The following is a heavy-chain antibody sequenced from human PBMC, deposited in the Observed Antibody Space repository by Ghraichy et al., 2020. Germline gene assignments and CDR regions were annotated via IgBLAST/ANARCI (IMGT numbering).Heavy chain of an antibody. V-gene: IGHV4-34*01. CDR1: GGSFSGYY. Sequence: SETLSLTCAVYGGSFSGYYWSWIRQPPGKGLEWIGEINHSGSTNYNPSLKSRVTISVDTSKNQFSLKLSSVTAADTAVYYCARERGRVVPAATGCFDYWGQGTLVTVSS. CDR3: ARERGRVVPAATGCFDY. CDR2: INHSGST. D-gene: IGHD2-2*01. J-gene: IGHJ4*02.